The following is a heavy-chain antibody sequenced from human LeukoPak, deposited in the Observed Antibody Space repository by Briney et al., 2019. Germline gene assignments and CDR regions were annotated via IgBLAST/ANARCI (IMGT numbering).Heavy chain of an antibody. CDR2: IIPIFGTA. D-gene: IGHD6-13*01. V-gene: IGHV1-69*06. J-gene: IGHJ4*02. CDR1: GGIFSSYA. CDR3: ARDHTYSSSWYVGAYFDY. Sequence: SVKVSCKASGGIFSSYAISWVRQAPGQGLEWMGGIIPIFGTANYAQKFQGRVTITADKSTSTAYMELSSLRSEDTAVYYCARDHTYSSSWYVGAYFDYWGQGTLVTVSS.